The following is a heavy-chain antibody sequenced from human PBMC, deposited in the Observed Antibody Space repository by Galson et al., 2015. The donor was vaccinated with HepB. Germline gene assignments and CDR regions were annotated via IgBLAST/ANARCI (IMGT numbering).Heavy chain of an antibody. J-gene: IGHJ4*02. CDR3: ATDYDILTGSSLYDY. CDR2: INTNTGNA. V-gene: IGHV7-4-1*02. Sequence: SVKVSCKASEYPFTSYAMNWVRQAPGQGLEWMGWINTNTGNATYAQGFTGRFVFSLDTSVTTAYLQISRLKAEDTAVYYCATDYDILTGSSLYDYWGQGTLVTLSS. CDR1: EYPFTSYA. D-gene: IGHD3-9*01.